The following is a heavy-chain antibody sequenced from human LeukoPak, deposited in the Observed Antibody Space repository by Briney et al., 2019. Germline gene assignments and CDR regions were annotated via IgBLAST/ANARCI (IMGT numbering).Heavy chain of an antibody. J-gene: IGHJ4*02. Sequence: GGSLRLSCAASGFTFSSYAMSWVRQAPGKGREWVSAISGSGGSTYYADSVKGRFTISRDNSKNTLYLQMNSLRPEDTAVYYCARALIHTTPEDYWGQGTLVTVSS. CDR1: GFTFSSYA. V-gene: IGHV3-23*01. CDR2: ISGSGGST. D-gene: IGHD1-26*01. CDR3: ARALIHTTPEDY.